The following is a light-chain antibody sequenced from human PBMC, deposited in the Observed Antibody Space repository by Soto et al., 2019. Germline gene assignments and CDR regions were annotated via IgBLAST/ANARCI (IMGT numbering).Light chain of an antibody. CDR3: CSYAGGSTYV. J-gene: IGLJ1*01. CDR2: EVS. Sequence: QSSLTQPACVSGSPGQSFTISCTGTSSDVGSYNLVSWYQQHPGKAPKLMIFEVSKWPSGVSNRFSGSKSGNTASLTISGLQTEDEADYYCCSYAGGSTYVFGTGTKLTVL. CDR1: SSDVGSYNL. V-gene: IGLV2-23*02.